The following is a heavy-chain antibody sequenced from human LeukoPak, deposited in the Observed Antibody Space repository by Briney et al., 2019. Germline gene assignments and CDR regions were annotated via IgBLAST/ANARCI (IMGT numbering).Heavy chain of an antibody. D-gene: IGHD5-18*01. V-gene: IGHV3-74*01. Sequence: GGSLRLSCAASGFTFSSYWMHWVRQAPGKGLVRVSRINSDGSSTSYADSVKGRFTISRDNAKNTLYLQMNSLRAEDTAVYYCARDTAMAPYYFDYWGQGTLVTVSS. J-gene: IGHJ4*02. CDR2: INSDGSST. CDR3: ARDTAMAPYYFDY. CDR1: GFTFSSYW.